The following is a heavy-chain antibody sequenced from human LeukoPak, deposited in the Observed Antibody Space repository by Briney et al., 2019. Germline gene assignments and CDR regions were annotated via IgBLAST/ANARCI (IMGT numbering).Heavy chain of an antibody. CDR3: ARGHSEQLVEHYYYYYMDV. D-gene: IGHD6-13*01. Sequence: GGSLRLSCAASGFTFSSYWMSWVRQAPGKGLEWVASIKQDGSEKYYVDSVKGRFTISRDNAKNSLYLQMNSLRAEDTAVYYCARGHSEQLVEHYYYYYMDVWGKGTTVTISS. CDR2: IKQDGSEK. V-gene: IGHV3-7*01. CDR1: GFTFSSYW. J-gene: IGHJ6*03.